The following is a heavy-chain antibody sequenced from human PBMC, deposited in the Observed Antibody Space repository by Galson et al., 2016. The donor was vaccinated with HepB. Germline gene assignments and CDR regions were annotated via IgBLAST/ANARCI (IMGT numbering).Heavy chain of an antibody. Sequence: SLRLSCAASGFTFGPYAMTWVRQTPGKGLEWVSSINGDGATTYYKDSVKGRFTISRDNSQNTLYLWMSSLRAEDSAVYYCAKRALVAGLNWFDSWGQGTLVTVSS. J-gene: IGHJ5*01. CDR1: GFTFGPYA. V-gene: IGHV3-23*01. CDR3: AKRALVAGLNWFDS. D-gene: IGHD6-25*01. CDR2: INGDGATT.